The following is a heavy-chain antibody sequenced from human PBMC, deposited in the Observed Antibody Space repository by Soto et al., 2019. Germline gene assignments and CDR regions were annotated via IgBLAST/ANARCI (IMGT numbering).Heavy chain of an antibody. J-gene: IGHJ3*02. CDR1: GGSISSGDYY. CDR2: IYYSGST. D-gene: IGHD3-22*01. V-gene: IGHV4-30-4*01. CDR3: ARVVGYYDSSGYYYWYGAFDI. Sequence: QVQLQESGPGLVKPSQTLSLTCTVSGGSISSGDYYWSWIRQPPGKGLEWIGYIYYSGSTYYNPCLKSRVTISVDTSKNQFSLKLSSVTAADTAVYYCARVVGYYDSSGYYYWYGAFDIWGQGTMVTVSS.